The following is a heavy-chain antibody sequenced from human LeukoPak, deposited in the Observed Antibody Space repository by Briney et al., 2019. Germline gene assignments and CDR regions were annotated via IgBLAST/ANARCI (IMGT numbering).Heavy chain of an antibody. V-gene: IGHV3-23*01. CDR1: GFTLSSYA. D-gene: IGHD4-11*01. J-gene: IGHJ4*02. CDR3: AKEGLYDYSNYYFDY. Sequence: PGGSLRLSCAASGFTLSSYAMSWVRQAPGKGLEWVSAISGSGGSTYYADSVKGRFTISRDNSKNTLYLQMNSLRAEDTAVYYCAKEGLYDYSNYYFDYWGPGTLVTVSS. CDR2: ISGSGGST.